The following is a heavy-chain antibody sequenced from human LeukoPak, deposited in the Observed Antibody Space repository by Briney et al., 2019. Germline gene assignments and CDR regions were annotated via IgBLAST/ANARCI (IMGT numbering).Heavy chain of an antibody. Sequence: KSSETLSLTCAVYGGSFSGYYWSWIRQPPGKGLEWIWEINHSGSTNYNPSLKSRVTISVDTSKNQFSLKLSSVTAADTAVYYCARAYYGSGSYLYSYYYYMDVWGKGTTVTISS. CDR3: ARAYYGSGSYLYSYYYYMDV. J-gene: IGHJ6*03. CDR1: GGSFSGYY. V-gene: IGHV4-34*01. D-gene: IGHD3-10*01. CDR2: INHSGST.